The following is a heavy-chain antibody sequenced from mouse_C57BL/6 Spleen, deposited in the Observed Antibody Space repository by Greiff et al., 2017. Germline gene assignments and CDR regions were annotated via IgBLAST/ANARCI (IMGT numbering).Heavy chain of an antibody. Sequence: QVQLKESGPELVKPGASVKLSCKASGYTFTSYDINWVKQRPGQGLEWIGCIYPRDGSTKYNEKFKGKATLTVDTSSSTAYMELHSLTSEDSAVYFCARRGRWLNAYWGQGALVTVAA. J-gene: IGHJ3*01. CDR1: GYTFTSYD. V-gene: IGHV1-85*01. CDR3: ARRGRWLNAY. D-gene: IGHD2-2*01. CDR2: IYPRDGST.